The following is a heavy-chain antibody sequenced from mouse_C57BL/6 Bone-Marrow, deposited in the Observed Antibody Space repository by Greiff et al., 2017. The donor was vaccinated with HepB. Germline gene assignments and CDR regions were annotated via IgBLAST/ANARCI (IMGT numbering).Heavy chain of an antibody. V-gene: IGHV14-2*01. Sequence: EVKLLESGAELVKPGASVKLSCTASGFNIKDYYMHWVKQRTEQGLEWIGRIDPEDGETKYAPKFQGKATITADTSSNTAYLQLSSLTSEDTAVYYCASYDYGNYGWFAYWGQGTLVTVSA. D-gene: IGHD2-1*01. CDR1: GFNIKDYY. J-gene: IGHJ3*01. CDR3: ASYDYGNYGWFAY. CDR2: IDPEDGET.